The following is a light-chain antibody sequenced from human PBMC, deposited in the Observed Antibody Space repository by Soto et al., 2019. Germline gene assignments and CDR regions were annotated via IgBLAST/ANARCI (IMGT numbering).Light chain of an antibody. J-gene: IGKJ2*01. Sequence: EIVLTQSPATLSLSPGERATLSCRASQSVSSYLAWYQQKPGQAPRLLIYDASNRATGIPARFSGSGSGTDFTLTISRLEPEDFEVYYCQQRSNSPYTFGQGTKLEIK. V-gene: IGKV3-11*01. CDR1: QSVSSY. CDR3: QQRSNSPYT. CDR2: DAS.